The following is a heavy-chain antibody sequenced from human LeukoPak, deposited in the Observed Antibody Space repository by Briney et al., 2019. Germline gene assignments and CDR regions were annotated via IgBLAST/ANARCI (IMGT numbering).Heavy chain of an antibody. Sequence: PSETLSLTCSVSGGSVSSYYWSWIRQPPGKGLEWIGYIFNTGITSYNPSLNSRVIISVDTSKNQFSLKIYSVTAADTAVYYCARGATGYSSGWSWGQGTLVTVSS. CDR2: IFNTGIT. CDR3: ARGATGYSSGWS. V-gene: IGHV4-59*02. CDR1: GGSVSSYY. J-gene: IGHJ5*02. D-gene: IGHD6-19*01.